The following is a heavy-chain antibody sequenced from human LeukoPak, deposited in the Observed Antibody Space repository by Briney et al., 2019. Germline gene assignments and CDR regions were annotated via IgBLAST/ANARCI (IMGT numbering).Heavy chain of an antibody. CDR3: ASVVVAARYNWFDP. D-gene: IGHD2-15*01. Sequence: ASVKVSCKVSGRTLTELSMHWVRQAPGKGLEWMGGFDPEDGETIYAQKFQGRVTMTEDTSTDTAYMELSSLRSEDTAVYYCASVVVAARYNWFDPWGQGTLVTVSS. CDR2: FDPEDGET. J-gene: IGHJ5*02. V-gene: IGHV1-24*01. CDR1: GRTLTELS.